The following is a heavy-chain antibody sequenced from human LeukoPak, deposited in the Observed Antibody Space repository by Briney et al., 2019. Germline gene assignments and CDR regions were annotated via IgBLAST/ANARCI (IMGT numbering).Heavy chain of an antibody. CDR2: MNPNSGNT. V-gene: IGHV1-8*01. J-gene: IGHJ4*02. D-gene: IGHD5-18*01. CDR1: GYTFTSYD. Sequence: ASVTVSCKASGYTFTSYDINWVRQATGQGLEWMGWMNPNSGNTGYAQKFQGRVTMTRNTSISTAYMELSSLRSEDTAVYYCASGGGVDTAMPHWGQGTLVTVSS. CDR3: ASGGGVDTAMPH.